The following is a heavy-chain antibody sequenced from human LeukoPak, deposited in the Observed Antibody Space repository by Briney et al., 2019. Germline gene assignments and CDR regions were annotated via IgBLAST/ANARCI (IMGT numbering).Heavy chain of an antibody. CDR2: TYYRSKWFN. CDR3: AREFSSSSGPDY. V-gene: IGHV6-1*01. Sequence: SQTLSLTCAISGDSVSSNSAAWSWIRQSPSRGLEWLGRTYYRSKWFNDYAVSVTSRITIKSDTSKNQFSLQLNSVTPEDTAVYYCAREFSSSSGPDYWGQGTLVTVSS. J-gene: IGHJ4*02. CDR1: GDSVSSNSAA. D-gene: IGHD6-6*01.